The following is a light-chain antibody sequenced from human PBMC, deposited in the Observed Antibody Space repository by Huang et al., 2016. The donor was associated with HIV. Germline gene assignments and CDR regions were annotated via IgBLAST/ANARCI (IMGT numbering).Light chain of an antibody. Sequence: EIVLTQSPAALSLSPGDTVTLSCRASQSASSYLAWFQQKLGQAPRLLIYDTSNRATGIPARFSGSGSGTDFTLTISSLEPEDCAVYYCQQRSSWPLTFGGGTKVEIK. V-gene: IGKV3-11*01. CDR2: DTS. J-gene: IGKJ4*01. CDR1: QSASSY. CDR3: QQRSSWPLT.